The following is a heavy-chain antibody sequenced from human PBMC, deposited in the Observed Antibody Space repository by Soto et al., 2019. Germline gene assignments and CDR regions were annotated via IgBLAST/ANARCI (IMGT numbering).Heavy chain of an antibody. D-gene: IGHD6-13*01. CDR1: GFTFSSYG. CDR2: IWYDGSNK. CDR3: ARGDSSSWYVKYYFDY. V-gene: IGHV3-33*01. J-gene: IGHJ4*02. Sequence: GGSLRLSCAASGFTFSSYGMHWVRQAPGKGLEWVAVIWYDGSNKYYADSVKGRFTISRDNSKNTLYLQMNSLRAEDTAVYYCARGDSSSWYVKYYFDYWGQGTLVTVSS.